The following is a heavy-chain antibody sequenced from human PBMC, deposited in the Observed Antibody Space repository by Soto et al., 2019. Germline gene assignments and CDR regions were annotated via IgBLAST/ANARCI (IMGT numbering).Heavy chain of an antibody. J-gene: IGHJ4*02. CDR2: IKSEIDGGTT. CDR3: TTAPGLNLLF. CDR1: GFTFSGAW. D-gene: IGHD2-8*02. V-gene: IGHV3-15*01. Sequence: EVQLVESGGGLVKPGGSLRLSCAASGFTFSGAWMSWVRQAPGKGLEWVGRIKSEIDGGTTDYATPVKGRFTISRDDSKTTLYLQMNSLKAEDTAVYYCTTAPGLNLLFWGLGTLVTVSS.